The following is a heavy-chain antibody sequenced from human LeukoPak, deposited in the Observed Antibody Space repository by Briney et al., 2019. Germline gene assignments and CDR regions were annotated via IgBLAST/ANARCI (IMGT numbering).Heavy chain of an antibody. CDR2: ISASGGST. D-gene: IGHD2-2*01. J-gene: IGHJ2*01. Sequence: ETLSLTCTVSGGSISSSSYYWGWIRQPPGKGLEWVSAISASGGSTYYADSVKGRFTISRDNSNNTLFLQMSSLRAEDTAVYYCAKDRASFVWYFDLWGRGTLVTVSS. V-gene: IGHV3-23*01. CDR3: AKDRASFVWYFDL. CDR1: GGSISSSSYY.